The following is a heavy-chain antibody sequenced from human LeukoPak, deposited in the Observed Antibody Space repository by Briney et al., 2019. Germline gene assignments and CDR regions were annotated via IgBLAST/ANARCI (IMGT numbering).Heavy chain of an antibody. J-gene: IGHJ5*02. Sequence: SETLSLTCAVYGGSFSGYYWSWIRQPPGKGLEWIGEINHSGSTNYNPSPKSRVTISVDTSKNQFSLKLSSVTAADTAVYFCASLPYYYDSSGYNHWGQGTLVTVSS. CDR3: ASLPYYYDSSGYNH. CDR1: GGSFSGYY. D-gene: IGHD3-22*01. V-gene: IGHV4-34*01. CDR2: INHSGST.